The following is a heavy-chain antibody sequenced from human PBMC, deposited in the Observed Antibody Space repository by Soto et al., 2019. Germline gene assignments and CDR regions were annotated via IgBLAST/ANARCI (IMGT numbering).Heavy chain of an antibody. CDR3: ARVGGGGWYDAFDI. J-gene: IGHJ3*02. D-gene: IGHD6-19*01. CDR2: ISAHNGNT. V-gene: IGHV1-18*04. CDR1: GYAFPRYG. Sequence: VPGSCTASGYAFPRYGISWARPAPGQGFEWMGWISAHNGNTNYAQKRQGRVTMTTDTSTSTAYMELRSVRSDDTAVCYCARVGGGGWYDAFDIWGQGTMVTVSS.